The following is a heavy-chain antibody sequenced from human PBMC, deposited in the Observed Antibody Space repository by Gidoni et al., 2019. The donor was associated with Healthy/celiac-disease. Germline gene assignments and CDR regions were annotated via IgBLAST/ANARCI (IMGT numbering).Heavy chain of an antibody. V-gene: IGHV4-39*01. Sequence: QLQLQESGPGLVKPSETLSLTCTVSGGSISSSSYHWGWIRQPPGKGLEWIGSIYYRGSTYYNPSLKSRVTISVDTSKNQFSLKLISVTAADTAVYYCARPKKGFVYGDYVSWGQGTLVTVSS. CDR2: IYYRGST. J-gene: IGHJ5*02. CDR1: GGSISSSSYH. CDR3: ARPKKGFVYGDYVS. D-gene: IGHD4-17*01.